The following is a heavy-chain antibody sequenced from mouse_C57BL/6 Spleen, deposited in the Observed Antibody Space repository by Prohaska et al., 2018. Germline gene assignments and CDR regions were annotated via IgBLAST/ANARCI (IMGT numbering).Heavy chain of an antibody. D-gene: IGHD2-4*01. CDR3: AREATMRSWFAY. Sequence: QVQLQQPGAELVRPGTSVKLSCKASGYTFTSYWMHWVKQRPGQGLEWIGVIDPSDSYTNYNQKFKGKATLTVDTSSSTAYMQLSSLTSEDSAVYYCAREATMRSWFAYWGQGTLVTVSA. CDR1: GYTFTSYW. CDR2: IDPSDSYT. J-gene: IGHJ3*01. V-gene: IGHV1-59*01.